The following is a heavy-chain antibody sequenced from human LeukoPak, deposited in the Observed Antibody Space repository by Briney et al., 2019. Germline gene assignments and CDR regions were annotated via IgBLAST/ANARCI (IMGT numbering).Heavy chain of an antibody. CDR1: GFTFDDYA. D-gene: IGHD3-22*01. V-gene: IGHV3-9*03. J-gene: IGHJ4*02. CDR3: AKDVRWRDDSSGSFDY. Sequence: GGSLRLSCAASGFTFDDYAMHWARQAPGKGLEWVLGISWNSGSIGYADSVKGRFTISRDNAKNSLYLQMNSMRAEDMALYCCAKDVRWRDDSSGSFDYWGQGTLVTVSS. CDR2: ISWNSGSI.